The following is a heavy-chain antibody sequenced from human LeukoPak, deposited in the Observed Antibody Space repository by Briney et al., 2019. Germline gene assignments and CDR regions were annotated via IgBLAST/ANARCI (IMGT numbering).Heavy chain of an antibody. CDR2: ISTNGGGT. CDR3: ARLDY. V-gene: IGHV3-64*01. Sequence: GGSLRLSCAASGFTFSTYAMHWVRQAPGKGLEYVSAISTNGGGTYYANSVKGRFTISRDNSKNTLYLQMNSLRAEDTAVYYCARLDYWGQGTLVTVSS. CDR1: GFTFSTYA. J-gene: IGHJ4*02.